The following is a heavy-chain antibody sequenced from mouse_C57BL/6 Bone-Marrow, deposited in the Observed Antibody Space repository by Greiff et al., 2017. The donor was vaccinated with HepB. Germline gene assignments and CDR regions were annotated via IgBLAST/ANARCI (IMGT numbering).Heavy chain of an antibody. CDR3: ARWLPYHPFAY. D-gene: IGHD2-2*01. CDR2: IHPNSGST. Sequence: QVQLQQSGAELVKPGASVKLSCKASGYTFTSYWMHWVKQRPGQGLEWIGMIHPNSGSTNYNEKFKSKATLTVDKSSSTAYMQLSSLTSEDSAVYYCARWLPYHPFAYWGQGTLVTVSA. J-gene: IGHJ3*01. CDR1: GYTFTSYW. V-gene: IGHV1-64*01.